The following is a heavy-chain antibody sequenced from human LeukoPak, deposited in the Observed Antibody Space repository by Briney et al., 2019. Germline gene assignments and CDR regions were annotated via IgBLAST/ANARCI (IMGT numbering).Heavy chain of an antibody. CDR2: ISGSGNAK. V-gene: IGHV3-11*04. J-gene: IGHJ4*02. CDR3: TREVSGSLYFDY. Sequence: GGSLRLSCAASGFTFSDYYMSWIRQAPGKGLEWVTYISGSGNAKNYADSVKGRFTISRDNAKNSVFLQMDSLRAEDTAVYYCTREVSGSLYFDYWGQGTLVTVSS. D-gene: IGHD1-26*01. CDR1: GFTFSDYY.